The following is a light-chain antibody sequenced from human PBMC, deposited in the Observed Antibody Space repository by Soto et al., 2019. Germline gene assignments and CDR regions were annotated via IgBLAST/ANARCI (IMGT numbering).Light chain of an antibody. V-gene: IGLV1-44*01. CDR2: SNN. CDR3: AAWDDSLNGVV. J-gene: IGLJ2*01. Sequence: QSVLTQPPSASGTPGQRVTISCSGSSSNIGSNTVNWYQQLPGTAPKLLIYSNNQRPSGVPDRFSGSKSGTSASLAISGLQSEDEAEDYCAAWDDSLNGVVFGGGTKVTGL. CDR1: SSNIGSNT.